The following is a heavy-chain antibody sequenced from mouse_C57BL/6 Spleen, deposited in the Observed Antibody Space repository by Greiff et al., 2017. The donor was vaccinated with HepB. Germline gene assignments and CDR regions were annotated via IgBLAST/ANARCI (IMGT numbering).Heavy chain of an antibody. CDR3: ARGYYGPSTGFDY. CDR2: IDPSDSET. Sequence: QVQLKQPGAELVRPGSSVKLSCKASGYTFTSYWMHWVKQRPIQGLEWIGNIDPSDSETHYNQKFKDKATLTVDKSSSTAYMQLSSLTSEDSAVYYCARGYYGPSTGFDYWGQGTTLTVSS. J-gene: IGHJ2*01. D-gene: IGHD1-1*01. V-gene: IGHV1-52*01. CDR1: GYTFTSYW.